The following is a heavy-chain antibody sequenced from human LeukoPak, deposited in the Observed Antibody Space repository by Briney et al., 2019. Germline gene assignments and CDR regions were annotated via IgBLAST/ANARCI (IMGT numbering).Heavy chain of an antibody. CDR2: IYYSGST. J-gene: IGHJ2*01. Sequence: SETLSLTCNVSDDSISSNYYYWAWIRQPPGKGLEWIGYIYYSGSTYYNPSLKSRVTISVDTSKNQFSLKLSSVTAADTAVYYCASFFSDSNPVRSFDLWGRGTLVTVSS. CDR1: DDSISSNYYY. V-gene: IGHV4-39*07. D-gene: IGHD6-13*01. CDR3: ASFFSDSNPVRSFDL.